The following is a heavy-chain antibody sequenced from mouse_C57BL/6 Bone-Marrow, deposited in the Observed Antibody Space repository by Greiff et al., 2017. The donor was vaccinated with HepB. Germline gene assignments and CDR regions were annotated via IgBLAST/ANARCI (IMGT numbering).Heavy chain of an antibody. CDR3: ARSQDGSWYFDV. V-gene: IGHV1-69*01. CDR2: IDPSDSYT. J-gene: IGHJ1*03. CDR1: GYTFTSYW. D-gene: IGHD2-3*01. Sequence: QVQLKQPGAELVMPGASVKLSCKASGYTFTSYWMHWVKQRPGQGLEWIGEIDPSDSYTNYNQKFKGKSTLTVDKSSSTAYMQLSSLTSEDSAVYYCARSQDGSWYFDVWGTGTTVTVSS.